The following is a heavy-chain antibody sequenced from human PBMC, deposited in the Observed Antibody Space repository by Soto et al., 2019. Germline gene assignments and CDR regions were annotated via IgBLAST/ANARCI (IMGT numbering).Heavy chain of an antibody. CDR1: GLAVSSNY. CDR3: VREARGMKGDAFDI. Sequence: EVQLVETGGGLIQPGGSLRLSCAASGLAVSSNYISWVRQAPGKGLEWVSVIYSGGSTYYADSLKGRFTISRDNSKNTLYLQMNSLRVEDTAVYYCVREARGMKGDAFDIWGQGTMVTVSS. V-gene: IGHV3-53*02. D-gene: IGHD6-13*01. J-gene: IGHJ3*02. CDR2: IYSGGST.